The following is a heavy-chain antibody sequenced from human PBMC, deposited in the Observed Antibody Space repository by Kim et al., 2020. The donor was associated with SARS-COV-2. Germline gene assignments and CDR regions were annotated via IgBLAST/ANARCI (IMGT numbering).Heavy chain of an antibody. CDR2: INPGGAT. J-gene: IGHJ5*01. V-gene: IGHV3-23*01. Sequence: GGSLRLSCAASGFSFTISGANWVRQAPGRGLEWVSSINPGGATSYADSARGRFTISRDDSKNTLYLLMNNLRVEDTALYYCAKDSGYGVNWFDSWGQGTLVTVSP. CDR3: AKDSGYGVNWFDS. D-gene: IGHD3-16*01. CDR1: GFSFTISG.